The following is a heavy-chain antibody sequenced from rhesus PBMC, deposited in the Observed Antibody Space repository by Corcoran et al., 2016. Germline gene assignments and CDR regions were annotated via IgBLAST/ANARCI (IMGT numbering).Heavy chain of an antibody. D-gene: IGHD4-35*01. J-gene: IGHJ4*01. V-gene: IGHV4-147*01. CDR3: ARGWTTVSPFDY. CDR2: IAGSGGST. CDR1: GGSISSNW. Sequence: QLQLQESGPGLVKPSETLSLTCAVSGGSISSNWWSWSRQPPGKGLEGIGRIAGSGGSTSYNPSLTSRVTISTDTSKNQLSLKLISVTAADTAVYYCARGWTTVSPFDYWGQGVLVTVSS.